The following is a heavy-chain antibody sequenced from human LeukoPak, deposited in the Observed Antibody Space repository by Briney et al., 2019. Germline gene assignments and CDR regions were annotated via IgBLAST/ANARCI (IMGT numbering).Heavy chain of an antibody. CDR1: GFTFRSYA. CDR3: AKIGYGDFPGY. D-gene: IGHD4-17*01. Sequence: AGSLRLSCAASGFTFRSYAMYWVRQAPGKGLEWVSGISGSGVSTYYADSVKGRFTISRDNSKNTLYLQMNSLRAEDTAVYYCAKIGYGDFPGYWGQGTLVTVSS. J-gene: IGHJ4*02. V-gene: IGHV3-23*01. CDR2: ISGSGVST.